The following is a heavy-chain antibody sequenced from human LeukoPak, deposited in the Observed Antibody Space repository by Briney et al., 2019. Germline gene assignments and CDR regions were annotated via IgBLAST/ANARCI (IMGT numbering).Heavy chain of an antibody. CDR1: GFTSSSYW. V-gene: IGHV3-7*01. CDR3: ARGSYYYGSGSYLPVDY. CDR2: IKQDGSEK. D-gene: IGHD3-10*01. J-gene: IGHJ4*02. Sequence: GGSLRLSCAASGFTSSSYWMSWVRQAPGKGLEWVANIKQDGSEKYYVDSVKGRFTISRDNAKNSLYLQMNSLRAEDTAVYYCARGSYYYGSGSYLPVDYWGQGTLVTVSS.